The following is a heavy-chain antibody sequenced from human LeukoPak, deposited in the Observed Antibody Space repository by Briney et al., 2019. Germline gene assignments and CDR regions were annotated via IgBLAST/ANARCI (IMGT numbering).Heavy chain of an antibody. Sequence: SGPTLVNPTQTLTVTCTFSGFSLTTSGVGVGWIRQPPGKALEWLALIYWDDDKRYSPSLKSRLTITKDTSKNRVVLTMTNMDPVDTATYYCAHIGDIVVVPAGKDYFYYGMDVWGQGTTVTVSS. D-gene: IGHD2-2*01. V-gene: IGHV2-5*02. CDR2: IYWDDDK. CDR1: GFSLTTSGVG. J-gene: IGHJ6*02. CDR3: AHIGDIVVVPAGKDYFYYGMDV.